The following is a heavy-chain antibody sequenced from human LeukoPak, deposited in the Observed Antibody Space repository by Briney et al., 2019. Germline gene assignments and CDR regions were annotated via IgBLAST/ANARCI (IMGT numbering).Heavy chain of an antibody. Sequence: GGSLRLSCAASGFTFSNYWMSWVRQAPGKGLEXXASIRPEGSEVYYMDSVKGRFTISRDNAENSLYLQMNSLRAEDTAVYYCARLMGRETTYDYWGQGTLVIVSS. CDR3: ARLMGRETTYDY. CDR2: IRPEGSEV. CDR1: GFTFSNYW. D-gene: IGHD1-7*01. V-gene: IGHV3-7*01. J-gene: IGHJ4*02.